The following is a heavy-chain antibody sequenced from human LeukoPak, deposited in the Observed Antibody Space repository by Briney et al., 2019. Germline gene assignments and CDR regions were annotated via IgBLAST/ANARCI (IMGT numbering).Heavy chain of an antibody. CDR1: GGSVSDYY. V-gene: IGHV4-59*02. J-gene: IGHJ6*03. CDR3: ARDRDSYGYNYYYYMDV. D-gene: IGHD5-18*01. CDR2: IYYTGST. Sequence: KPSETLSLTCTVSGGSVSDYYWSWIRQSPGKGLEWIGYIYYTGSTSYNPSLRSRVTMSADTSKNQFSLKLSSVTAADTAVYYCARDRDSYGYNYYYYMDVWGKGTTVTISS.